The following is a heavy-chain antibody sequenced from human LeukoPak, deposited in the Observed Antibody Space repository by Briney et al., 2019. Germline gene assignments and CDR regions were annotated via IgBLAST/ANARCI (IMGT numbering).Heavy chain of an antibody. CDR1: GFTFSSYW. Sequence: GGSLRLSCAASGFTFSSYWMSWVRQAPGKGLEWVANIKQDGSEKYYVDSVKGRFTISRDNAKNTLFLQINSLRAEDTAVYYCAKKACTSTSCYNNFWGQGTLVTVSS. D-gene: IGHD2-2*02. CDR2: IKQDGSEK. V-gene: IGHV3-7*03. J-gene: IGHJ4*02. CDR3: AKKACTSTSCYNNF.